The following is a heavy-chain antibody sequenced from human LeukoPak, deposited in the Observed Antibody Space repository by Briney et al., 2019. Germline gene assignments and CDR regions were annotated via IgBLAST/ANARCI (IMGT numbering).Heavy chain of an antibody. CDR2: ISAYNGNT. V-gene: IGHV1-18*01. J-gene: IGHJ4*02. Sequence: ASVKVSCKASGYTFTSYGISWVRQAPGQGLEWMGWISAYNGNTNYAQKLQGRVTMTTDTSTSTAYMELRSLRSDDTAVYYCARAAPNCSGGSCYLLDYWGQGTLVTVSS. D-gene: IGHD2-15*01. CDR3: ARAAPNCSGGSCYLLDY. CDR1: GYTFTSYG.